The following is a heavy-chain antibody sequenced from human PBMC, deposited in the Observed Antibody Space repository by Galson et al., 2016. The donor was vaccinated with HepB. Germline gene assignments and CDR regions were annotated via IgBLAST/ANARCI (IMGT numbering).Heavy chain of an antibody. CDR1: GYSFTSYW. Sequence: QSGAEVKKPGESLKISCKGSGYSFTSYWIGWVRQMPGKGLEWMGIIFPGDSDTRYSPSFQGQVTISADKSISTAYLQWSSLKASDTAMYYCARGPKTGYSSGCSFDYWGQGTLVTVSS. CDR2: IFPGDSDT. V-gene: IGHV5-51*01. J-gene: IGHJ4*02. CDR3: ARGPKTGYSSGCSFDY. D-gene: IGHD6-19*01.